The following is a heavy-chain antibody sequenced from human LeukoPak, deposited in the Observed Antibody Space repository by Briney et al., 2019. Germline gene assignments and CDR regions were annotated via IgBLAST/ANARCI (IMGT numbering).Heavy chain of an antibody. CDR2: INHSGST. V-gene: IGHV4-34*01. D-gene: IGHD1-26*01. CDR1: GGSFSGYY. CDR3: ARRSSGSTAWAFDI. Sequence: SETLPLTCAVYGGSFSGYYWSWIRQPPGKGLEWIGEINHSGSTNYNPSLKSRVTISVDTSKNQFSLKLSSVTAADTAVYYCARRSSGSTAWAFDIWGQGTMVTVSS. J-gene: IGHJ3*02.